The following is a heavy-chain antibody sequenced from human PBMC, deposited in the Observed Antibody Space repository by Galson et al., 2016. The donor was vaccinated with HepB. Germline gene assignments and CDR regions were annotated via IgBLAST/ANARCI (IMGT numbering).Heavy chain of an antibody. J-gene: IGHJ4*02. CDR2: ITGGAGTT. V-gene: IGHV3-23*01. Sequence: SLRLSCAASDFSFRSYAMAWVRQAPGKGLEWVSTITGGAGTTFYADSVRGRFTISRDNSKNTLYLQMNSLRPEDTALYYCAKAGDGGGDLDYWGQGTLVTVSS. CDR1: DFSFRSYA. CDR3: AKAGDGGGDLDY. D-gene: IGHD2-21*01.